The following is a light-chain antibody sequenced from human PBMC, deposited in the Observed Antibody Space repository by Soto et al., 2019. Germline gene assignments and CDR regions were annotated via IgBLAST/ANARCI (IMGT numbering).Light chain of an antibody. CDR3: QQYNDWPLT. V-gene: IGKV3-15*01. J-gene: IGKJ1*01. CDR1: QSINSN. Sequence: LLKTKSPVTMSVSPGERATLSCRASQSINSNLAWYQQKPGQAPSLLIYGAFTRATGIPARFSGTGSGTEFTLTISSLQSEDLALYYCQQYNDWPLTFGQGTKVDIK. CDR2: GAF.